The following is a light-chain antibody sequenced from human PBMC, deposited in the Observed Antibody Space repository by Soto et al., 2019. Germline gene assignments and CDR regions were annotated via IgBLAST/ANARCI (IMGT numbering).Light chain of an antibody. CDR2: AVS. V-gene: IGLV2-14*01. CDR1: SSDVGGYDQ. CDR3: SSYTGSGTF. J-gene: IGLJ2*01. Sequence: QSALTQPASVSGSPGQSIAISCTGTSSDVGGYDQVSWYQQHPGKVPKLMIYAVSNRPSGVSDRFSGSQSGNTASLTISGLQAEDEADYYCSSYTGSGTFFGGGTKLT.